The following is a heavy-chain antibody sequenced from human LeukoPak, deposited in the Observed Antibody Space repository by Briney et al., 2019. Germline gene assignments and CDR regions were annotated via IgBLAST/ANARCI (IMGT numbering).Heavy chain of an antibody. CDR1: GGSFSGYY. V-gene: IGHV4-34*01. CDR3: ARSRSYMVRGVRRPERYNWFDP. J-gene: IGHJ5*02. D-gene: IGHD3-10*01. CDR2: INHSGSN. Sequence: SETLSLTCAVSGGSFSGYYWSWIRQPPGKGLDWIGEINHSGSNNYNPSLKSRVTISVDTSKNQFSLKLSSVTAADTAVCYCARSRSYMVRGVRRPERYNWFDPWGQGTLVTVSS.